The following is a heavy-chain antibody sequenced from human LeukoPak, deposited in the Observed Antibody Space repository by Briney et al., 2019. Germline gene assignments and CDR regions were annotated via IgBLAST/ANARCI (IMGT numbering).Heavy chain of an antibody. V-gene: IGHV1-2*02. D-gene: IGHD2-2*01. CDR3: ASVGYCSSTSCYGLAADY. Sequence: ASVKVSCKASGYTFTGYYMHWVRQAPGQGLEWMGWINPNSGGTNYAQKFQGRVTMTRDTSISTAYMELSRLRSDDTAVYYCASVGYCSSTSCYGLAADYWGQGTLVTVSS. CDR1: GYTFTGYY. J-gene: IGHJ4*02. CDR2: INPNSGGT.